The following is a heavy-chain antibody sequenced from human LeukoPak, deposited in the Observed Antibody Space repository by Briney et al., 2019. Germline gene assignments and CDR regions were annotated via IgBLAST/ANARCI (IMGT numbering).Heavy chain of an antibody. V-gene: IGHV3-21*01. D-gene: IGHD3-10*01. CDR3: ARVRVTMVRGVILLHYFDY. CDR1: GFSFSSYN. J-gene: IGHJ4*02. CDR2: ITTSSTYT. Sequence: GGSLRLSCEASGFSFSSYNMDWVRQTPGKGLEWISSITTSSTYTFYADSVKGRFTISRDNAKNSLYLQMNSLRAEDTAVYYCARVRVTMVRGVILLHYFDYWGQGTLVTVSS.